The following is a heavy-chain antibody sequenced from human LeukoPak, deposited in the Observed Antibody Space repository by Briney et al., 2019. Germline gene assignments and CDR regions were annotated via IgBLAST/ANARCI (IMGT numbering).Heavy chain of an antibody. CDR1: GGSFSGYY. Sequence: SETLSLTCAVYGGSFSGYYWSWIRQPPGKGLEWIGEINHSGSTNYNPSLKSRVTISVDTSKNQFSLKLSSVTAADTAVYYCARGRRPVHAYSSSWYGVVDNWFDPWGQGTLVTVSS. D-gene: IGHD6-13*01. CDR3: ARGRRPVHAYSSSWYGVVDNWFDP. J-gene: IGHJ5*02. CDR2: INHSGST. V-gene: IGHV4-34*01.